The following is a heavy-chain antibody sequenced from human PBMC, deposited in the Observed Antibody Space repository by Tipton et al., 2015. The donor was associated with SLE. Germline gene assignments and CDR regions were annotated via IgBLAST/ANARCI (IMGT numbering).Heavy chain of an antibody. CDR2: MYFSGNT. V-gene: IGHV4-39*07. J-gene: IGHJ4*02. CDR3: ARARRTTSSHFDY. CDR1: GGSISDSTYS. D-gene: IGHD1-14*01. Sequence: TLSLTCTVSGGSISDSTYSWDWIRQAPGKGLEWIGSMYFSGNTYYNPFLRSRVTISIDTSKNQFSLRLTSMTPADTALYYCARARRTTSSHFDYWGQGTLVTVSS.